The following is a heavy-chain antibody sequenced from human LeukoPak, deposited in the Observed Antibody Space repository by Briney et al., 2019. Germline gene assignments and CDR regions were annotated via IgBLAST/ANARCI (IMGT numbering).Heavy chain of an antibody. CDR1: GFSFSSYA. Sequence: GGSLRLSCAASGFSFSSYATSWVRQAPGKGLEWVSGTSGSSGSTYYADSVKGRFTISRDNSKNTLYLQMNSLRAEDTAVYYCTKELRYSESLFDYWGQGALVTVSS. V-gene: IGHV3-23*01. CDR3: TKELRYSESLFDY. J-gene: IGHJ4*02. D-gene: IGHD2-21*01. CDR2: TSGSSGST.